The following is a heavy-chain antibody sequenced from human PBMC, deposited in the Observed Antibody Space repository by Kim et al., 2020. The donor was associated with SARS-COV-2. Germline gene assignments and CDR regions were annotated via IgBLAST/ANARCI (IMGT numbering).Heavy chain of an antibody. Sequence: GRFTISRDNAKNTLYLQMNSLRAEDTAVYYCAKDLPDDSSGYYPWDYFDYWGQGTLVTSPQ. CDR3: AKDLPDDSSGYYPWDYFDY. J-gene: IGHJ4*02. D-gene: IGHD3-22*01. V-gene: IGHV3-23*01.